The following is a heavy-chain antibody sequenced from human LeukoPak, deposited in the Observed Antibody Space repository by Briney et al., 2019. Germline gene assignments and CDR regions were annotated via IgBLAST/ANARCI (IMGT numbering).Heavy chain of an antibody. D-gene: IGHD2-15*01. CDR1: GFTFSSHA. CDR3: AKSPYGAGDIFDF. Sequence: GGSLRPSCAASGFTFSSHAMSWVRQAPGKGLEWVSSISDSGGSTYYTDSVKGRFTISRDNSKNTLYLQMNSLRAEDTAVYYCAKSPYGAGDIFDFWGQGTLVTVSS. V-gene: IGHV3-23*01. J-gene: IGHJ4*02. CDR2: ISDSGGST.